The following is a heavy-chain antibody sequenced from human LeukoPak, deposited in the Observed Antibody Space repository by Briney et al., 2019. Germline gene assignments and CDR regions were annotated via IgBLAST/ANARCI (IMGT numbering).Heavy chain of an antibody. D-gene: IGHD6-25*01. CDR2: TYYRSKWYT. CDR1: GDXVSSNSAA. J-gene: IGHJ4*02. V-gene: IGHV6-1*01. Sequence: SQTLSLTCAISGDXVSSNSAAWNWIRQSPSRGLEWLERTYYRSKWYTDYGVSVRSRMTINTDTSKNQLSLQLNSVTPEDTAVYYCARDVQRRSDCWGQGTLVTVSS. CDR3: ARDVQRRSDC.